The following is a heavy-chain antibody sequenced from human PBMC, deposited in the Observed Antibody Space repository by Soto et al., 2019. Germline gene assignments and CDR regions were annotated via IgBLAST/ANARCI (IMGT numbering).Heavy chain of an antibody. V-gene: IGHV1-69*01. Sequence: QVQLVQSGAEVKKPGSSVKVSCKASGGTFSSYAISWVRQAPGQGLEWMGGIIPIFGTANYAQKFQGRVTITADESTSTDYMELSSLRSEDTDVYYCARGRATVTKSGGYYYYGMDVWGQGTTVTVSS. D-gene: IGHD4-4*01. CDR2: IIPIFGTA. CDR3: ARGRATVTKSGGYYYYGMDV. J-gene: IGHJ6*02. CDR1: GGTFSSYA.